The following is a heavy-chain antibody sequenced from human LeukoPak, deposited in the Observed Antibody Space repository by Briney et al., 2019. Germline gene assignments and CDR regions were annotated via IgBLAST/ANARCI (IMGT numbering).Heavy chain of an antibody. CDR1: GFTFSSYA. Sequence: PGGSLTLSCAASGFTFSSYAMSWVRQAPGKGLEWVSSISSSSSYIYYAASEKGRFTISRDNAKNSLYLQIISLRAEDTAVYYCARELSSWYFGEDFDYWGQGTPVTVSS. CDR3: ARELSSWYFGEDFDY. V-gene: IGHV3-21*01. D-gene: IGHD6-13*01. CDR2: ISSSSSYI. J-gene: IGHJ4*02.